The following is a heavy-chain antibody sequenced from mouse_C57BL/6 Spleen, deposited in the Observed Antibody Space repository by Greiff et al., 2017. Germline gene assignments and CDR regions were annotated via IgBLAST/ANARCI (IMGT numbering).Heavy chain of an antibody. D-gene: IGHD2-4*01. CDR2: IYPRSGNT. CDR1: GYTFTSYG. CDR3: ARGEDYDVFDY. Sequence: QVQLQQSGAELARPGASVKLSCKASGYTFTSYGISWVKQRTGQGLEWIGEIYPRSGNTYYNEKFKGKATLTADKSSSTAYMELRSLTSEDSAVYFCARGEDYDVFDYWGQGTTRTVSS. J-gene: IGHJ2*01. V-gene: IGHV1-81*01.